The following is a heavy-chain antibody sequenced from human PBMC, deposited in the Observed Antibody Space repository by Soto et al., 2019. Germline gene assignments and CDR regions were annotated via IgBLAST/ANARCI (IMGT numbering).Heavy chain of an antibody. D-gene: IGHD1-26*01. J-gene: IGHJ4*02. CDR3: ATSSRQGTKWEPFGY. Sequence: SETLSLTCSVSGGSISGYYWSWIRQTPEKGLEWIGYIYYSGSTNYNPSLKSRITMLIDMSKNQFSLKLTSVTAADTAVYYCATSSRQGTKWEPFGYWGRGSLVTVSA. CDR1: GGSISGYY. V-gene: IGHV4-59*08. CDR2: IYYSGST.